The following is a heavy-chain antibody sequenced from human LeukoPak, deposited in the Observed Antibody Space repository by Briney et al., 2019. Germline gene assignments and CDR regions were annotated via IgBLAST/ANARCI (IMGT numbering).Heavy chain of an antibody. CDR1: GYTFTDYY. V-gene: IGHV1-2*02. J-gene: IGHJ4*02. D-gene: IGHD3-22*01. Sequence: EASVKVSCKASGYTFTDYYMHWVRQAPGQGLEWMGWISPNSGDTNYAQNFQGRVTMTRDTSISTAYMELSRLRSDDTAVYYCARVGNYYDSDGYYGFDSWGQGTLVTVSS. CDR2: ISPNSGDT. CDR3: ARVGNYYDSDGYYGFDS.